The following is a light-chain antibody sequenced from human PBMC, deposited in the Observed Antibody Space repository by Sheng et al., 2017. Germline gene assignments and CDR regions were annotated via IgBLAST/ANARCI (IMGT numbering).Light chain of an antibody. CDR2: GEN. CDR3: NSRDTSGNHWV. CDR1: SLRTYY. V-gene: IGLV3-19*01. J-gene: IGLJ3*02. Sequence: SELTQDPAVSVALGQTVRITCQGDSLRTYYASWYQQKPGQAPILVIYGENNRPSGIPDRFSGSTSGNTASLTITGAQPEDEADYYCNSRDTSGNHWVFGGGTKLTV.